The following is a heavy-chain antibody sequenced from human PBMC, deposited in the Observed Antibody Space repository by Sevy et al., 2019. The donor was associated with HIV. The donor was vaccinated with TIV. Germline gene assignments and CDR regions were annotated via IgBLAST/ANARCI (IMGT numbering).Heavy chain of an antibody. Sequence: GGSLRLSCAASGFTFRYYNMNWVRQAPGKGLEWVSSISSGSSYIFYVDSVKGRFTISRDNAKDSLFLQMNSLRAEDTAVYYCARNLDYYASGPPDSWGRGTLVTVSS. CDR2: ISSGSSYI. CDR1: GFTFRYYN. J-gene: IGHJ4*02. V-gene: IGHV3-21*01. D-gene: IGHD3-10*01. CDR3: ARNLDYYASGPPDS.